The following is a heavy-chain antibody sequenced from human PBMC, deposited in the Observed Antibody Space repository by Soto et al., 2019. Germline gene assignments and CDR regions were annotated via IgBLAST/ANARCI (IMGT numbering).Heavy chain of an antibody. D-gene: IGHD6-19*01. CDR1: GFTFSNFG. CDR3: VKDRTMAAPNDYFDY. CDR2: IGVDGVTT. V-gene: IGHV3-23*01. Sequence: EVQLLESGGDLVQPGGSLRLSCVASGFTFSNFGMSWVRQAPGQGLQWVSIIGVDGVTTYYADSVRGRFTISRDNSKNTLYLQMNSLRAEDTAIYYCVKDRTMAAPNDYFDYWGQGTLVIVSS. J-gene: IGHJ4*02.